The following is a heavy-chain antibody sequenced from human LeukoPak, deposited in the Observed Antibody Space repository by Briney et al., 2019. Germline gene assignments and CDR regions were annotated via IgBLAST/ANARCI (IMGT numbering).Heavy chain of an antibody. V-gene: IGHV4-4*02. CDR2: IYYSGST. CDR3: ARANLPGDILTGPDY. Sequence: SETLSLTCAVSGGSLSSSNWWSWVRQPPGKGLEWIGSIYYSGSTYYNPSLKSRVTISVATSKNQFSLKLSSVTAADTAVYFCARANLPGDILTGPDYWGQGTLVTVSS. J-gene: IGHJ4*02. CDR1: GGSLSSSNW. D-gene: IGHD3-9*01.